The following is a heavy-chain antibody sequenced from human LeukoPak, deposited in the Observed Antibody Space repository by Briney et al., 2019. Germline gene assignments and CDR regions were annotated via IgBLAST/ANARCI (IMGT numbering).Heavy chain of an antibody. D-gene: IGHD3-22*01. CDR1: GYTFTSYD. CDR3: ARLTDYYDSSGYYSDY. V-gene: IGHV1-8*01. Sequence: GASVTVSCKASGYTFTSYDINWVRQAPGQGLEWMGWMNPNSGNTGYAQKFQGRVTMTRNTSISTAYMELSSLRSEDTAVYYCARLTDYYDSSGYYSDYWGQGTLVTVSS. CDR2: MNPNSGNT. J-gene: IGHJ4*02.